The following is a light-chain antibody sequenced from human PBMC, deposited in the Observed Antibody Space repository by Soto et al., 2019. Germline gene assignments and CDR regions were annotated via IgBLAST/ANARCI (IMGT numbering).Light chain of an antibody. CDR2: EVS. V-gene: IGLV2-8*01. CDR1: SSDVGGYNY. CDR3: SSYAGSNNLWV. Sequence: QSALTQPPSASGSPGQAVTISCTGSSSDVGGYNYVSWCQQHPGKAPKLMIYEVSKRPSGVPDRFSGSKSGNTASLTVSGLQAEDEADYYCSSYAGSNNLWVFGGGTKLTVL. J-gene: IGLJ3*02.